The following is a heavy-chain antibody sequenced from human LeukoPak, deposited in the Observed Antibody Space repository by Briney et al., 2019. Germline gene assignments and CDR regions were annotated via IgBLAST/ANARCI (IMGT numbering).Heavy chain of an antibody. CDR1: GYSFTNYW. D-gene: IGHD3-16*01. CDR3: ARRGIPDWFDP. J-gene: IGHJ5*02. V-gene: IGHV5-10-1*01. Sequence: GESLKISCQGSGYSFTNYWITWVRQMPGKGLERMGRIDPSDSYTNYSPSFQGHVTISADKFISTAYLQWSSLKASDTAMYYCARRGIPDWFDPWGQGTLVTVSS. CDR2: IDPSDSYT.